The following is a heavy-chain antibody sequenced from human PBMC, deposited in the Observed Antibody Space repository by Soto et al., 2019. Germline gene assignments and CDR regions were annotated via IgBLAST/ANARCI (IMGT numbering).Heavy chain of an antibody. CDR2: ISYDGSNK. D-gene: IGHD5-18*01. CDR1: GFTFSSYG. CDR3: VKDQGGSYGYNFVCGMDV. Sequence: GGSLRLSCAASGFTFSSYGMHWVRQAPGKGLEWVAVISYDGSNKYYADSVKGRFTISRDNSKNTLYLQMNSLRAEDTAVYYCVKDQGGSYGYNFVCGMDVWGQGTTVTVSS. V-gene: IGHV3-30*18. J-gene: IGHJ6*02.